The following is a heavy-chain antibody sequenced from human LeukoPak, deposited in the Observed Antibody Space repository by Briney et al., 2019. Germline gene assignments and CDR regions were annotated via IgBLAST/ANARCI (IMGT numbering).Heavy chain of an antibody. J-gene: IGHJ4*02. D-gene: IGHD6-13*01. Sequence: SETLSLTCAVYGGSFSGYYWSWIRQPPGKGLEWIGEINHSGSTNYNPSLKSRVTILVDTSKYQFSLKLSSVTAADTAVYYCAAAAGTRYFDYWGQGTLVTVSS. CDR1: GGSFSGYY. CDR2: INHSGST. V-gene: IGHV4-34*01. CDR3: AAAAGTRYFDY.